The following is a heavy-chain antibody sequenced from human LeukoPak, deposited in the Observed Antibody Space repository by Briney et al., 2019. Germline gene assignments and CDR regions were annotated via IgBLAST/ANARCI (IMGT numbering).Heavy chain of an antibody. V-gene: IGHV4-4*07. Sequence: SETLSLTCTVSGGSISSYYWSWIRQPAGKGLEWIGRIYTSGSTNYNPSLKSRVTMSVDTSKNQFSLKLSSVTAADTAVYYCAASGGRYFDWLLSEYYMDVWGKGTTVTISS. CDR1: GGSISSYY. J-gene: IGHJ6*03. CDR3: AASGGRYFDWLLSEYYMDV. CDR2: IYTSGST. D-gene: IGHD3-9*01.